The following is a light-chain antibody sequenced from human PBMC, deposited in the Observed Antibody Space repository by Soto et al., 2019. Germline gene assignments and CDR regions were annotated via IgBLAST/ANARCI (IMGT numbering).Light chain of an antibody. CDR1: QSVSARF. Sequence: ELVLTQSPDTLSLSPGERATLSCRASQSVSARFLAWYQHRPGQSPRLLISATSTRAPGIPDRFSGSGSGTDFTLTISSLEPEDVAVYYCQQYFRSLVAFGQGTKVEIK. V-gene: IGKV3-20*01. J-gene: IGKJ1*01. CDR2: ATS. CDR3: QQYFRSLVA.